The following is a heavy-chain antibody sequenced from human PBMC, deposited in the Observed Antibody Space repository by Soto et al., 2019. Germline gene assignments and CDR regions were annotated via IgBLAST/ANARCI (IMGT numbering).Heavy chain of an antibody. D-gene: IGHD6-13*01. CDR2: IYYSGST. CDR1: GGSISSGDYY. V-gene: IGHV4-30-4*01. CDR3: ARAPSIAAAGPSWFDP. J-gene: IGHJ5*02. Sequence: SETLSLTCTVSGGSISSGDYYWSWIRQPPGKGLEWIGYIYYSGSTYYNPSLKSRVTISVDTSKNQFSLKLSSVTAADTAVYYCARAPSIAAAGPSWFDPWGQGTLVTVSS.